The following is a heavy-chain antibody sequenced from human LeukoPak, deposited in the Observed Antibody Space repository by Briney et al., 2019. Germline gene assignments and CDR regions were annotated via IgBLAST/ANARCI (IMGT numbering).Heavy chain of an antibody. CDR2: LYPGVST. Sequence: SETLSLTCTVSGGPIYSYYWSWIRQTAGKGLEWIGRLYPGVSTNYNPSLKSRVTMSVDTSKKQFALKLSAVTAADAAVYYCARLKFYDSTGYSPGHYMDVWGKGTTVTVSS. J-gene: IGHJ6*03. CDR3: ARLKFYDSTGYSPGHYMDV. CDR1: GGPIYSYY. V-gene: IGHV4-4*07. D-gene: IGHD3-22*01.